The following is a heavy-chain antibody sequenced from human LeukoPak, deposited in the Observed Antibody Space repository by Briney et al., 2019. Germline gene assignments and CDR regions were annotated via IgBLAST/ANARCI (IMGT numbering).Heavy chain of an antibody. Sequence: PGGSLRFSCAASGFTFSSYAMSWVRQAPGKGLEWVSAISGSGGSTYYADSVKGRFTISRDDSKNTLYLQMNSLRAEDTAVYYCARGITMIVVDYWGQGTLVTVSS. CDR1: GFTFSSYA. D-gene: IGHD3-22*01. J-gene: IGHJ4*02. CDR2: ISGSGGST. CDR3: ARGITMIVVDY. V-gene: IGHV3-23*01.